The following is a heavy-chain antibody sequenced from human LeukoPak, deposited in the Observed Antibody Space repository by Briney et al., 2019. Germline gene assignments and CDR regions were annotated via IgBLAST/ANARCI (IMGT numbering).Heavy chain of an antibody. J-gene: IGHJ4*02. V-gene: IGHV3-74*01. CDR3: ARGIVGATTIDY. CDR2: IKPDGSST. CDR1: GFTFSSYW. Sequence: GGSLRLSCAASGFTFSSYWMHWVRQAPGKGLVWVSRIKPDGSSTAYADSVKGRFTISRDNAKNTLYLQMNSLRAEVTAVYYCARGIVGATTIDYWGQGTLVTVSS. D-gene: IGHD1-26*01.